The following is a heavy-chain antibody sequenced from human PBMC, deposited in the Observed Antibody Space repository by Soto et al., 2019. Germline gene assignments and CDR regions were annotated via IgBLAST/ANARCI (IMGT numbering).Heavy chain of an antibody. J-gene: IGHJ4*02. CDR1: GFTFSSYS. D-gene: IGHD3-3*01. CDR2: ISSSSSTI. V-gene: IGHV3-48*01. Sequence: GESLKISCAASGFTFSSYSMNWVRQAPGKGLEWVSYISSSSSTIYYADSVNGRFTISRDNAKNSLYLQMNSLRAEDTAVYYCARDGVVIIGYFDYWGQGTLVTVSS. CDR3: ARDGVVIIGYFDY.